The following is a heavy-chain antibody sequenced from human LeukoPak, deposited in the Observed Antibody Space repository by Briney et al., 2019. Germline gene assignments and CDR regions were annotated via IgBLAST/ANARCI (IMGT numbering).Heavy chain of an antibody. CDR3: ARDLFGLRSYCSGGSCYSIDY. Sequence: ASVKVSCKASGGTFSSYAISWVRQAPGQGLEWIGGIIPIFGTANYAQKFQGRVTITADESTSTAYMELSSLRSEDTAVYYCARDLFGLRSYCSGGSCYSIDYWGQGTLVTVSS. D-gene: IGHD2-15*01. V-gene: IGHV1-69*13. CDR1: GGTFSSYA. J-gene: IGHJ4*02. CDR2: IIPIFGTA.